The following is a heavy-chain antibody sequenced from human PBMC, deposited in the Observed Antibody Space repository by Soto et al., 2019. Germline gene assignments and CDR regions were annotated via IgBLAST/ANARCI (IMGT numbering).Heavy chain of an antibody. J-gene: IGHJ3*02. CDR2: IIPILGIA. CDR1: GGTFSSYT. D-gene: IGHD2-21*02. V-gene: IGHV1-69*02. CDR3: AGGSLPAAYCGGDCYAFDI. Sequence: ASVKVSCKASGGTFSSYTISWVRQAPGQGLEWMGRIIPILGIANYAQKFQGRVTITADKSTSTAYMELSSLRSEDTAVYYGAGGSLPAAYCGGDCYAFDIWGQGTMVTVSS.